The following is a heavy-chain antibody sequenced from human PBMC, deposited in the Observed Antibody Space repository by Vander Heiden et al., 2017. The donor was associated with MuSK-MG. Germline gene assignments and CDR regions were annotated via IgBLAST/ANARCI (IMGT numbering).Heavy chain of an antibody. CDR2: ITYGGGKK. Sequence: QLVASGGGVVQPARSVRLSCAASGSSFRRYAMHWVRQAPGKGLEWVAVITYGGGKKYYADSGKGRFTISRDNSKNTLYLQMNRLRAEDTAVYYCAKEVQTQLWYWGILDWGQGTRVTVSS. D-gene: IGHD2-8*02. CDR3: AKEVQTQLWYWGILD. CDR1: GSSFRRYA. V-gene: IGHV3-30-3*01. J-gene: IGHJ4*02.